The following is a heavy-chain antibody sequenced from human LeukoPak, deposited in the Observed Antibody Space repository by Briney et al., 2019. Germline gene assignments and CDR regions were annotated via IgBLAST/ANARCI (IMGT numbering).Heavy chain of an antibody. CDR1: GFTFSSYS. Sequence: GGSLRLSCAASGFTFSSYSMNWVRQAPGKGLEWVSYISSSSSTIYYADSVKGRFTISRDNAKNSLYLQMNSLRAEDTAVYYCAREAYCTNGVCYSDYWGQGTLVTVSS. D-gene: IGHD2-8*01. J-gene: IGHJ4*02. CDR3: AREAYCTNGVCYSDY. V-gene: IGHV3-48*01. CDR2: ISSSSSTI.